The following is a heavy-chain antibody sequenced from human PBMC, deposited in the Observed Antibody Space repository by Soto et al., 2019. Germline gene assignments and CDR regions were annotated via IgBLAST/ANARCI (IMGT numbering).Heavy chain of an antibody. D-gene: IGHD2-15*01. Sequence: ASVKVSCKASGYTCTSYDINWVRQATGQGLEWMGWMNPNSGNTGYAQKFQGRVTMTRNTSISTAYMELSSLRSEDTAVYYCARGGAGYCSGGSCYRYWGQGTLVTVSS. J-gene: IGHJ4*02. CDR3: ARGGAGYCSGGSCYRY. CDR1: GYTCTSYD. V-gene: IGHV1-8*01. CDR2: MNPNSGNT.